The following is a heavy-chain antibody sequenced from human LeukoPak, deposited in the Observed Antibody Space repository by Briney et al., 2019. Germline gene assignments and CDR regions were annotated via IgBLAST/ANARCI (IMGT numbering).Heavy chain of an antibody. CDR2: IYWDDDK. V-gene: IGHV2-5*02. CDR1: GFSLSTSGVG. Sequence: SGPTLVKPTQTLTLTCTFSGFSLSTSGVGVGWIRQPPGKALEWLALIYWDDDKRCSPSLKSRLTITKDTSKNQVVLTMTNMDPVDTATYYCALILHGYSSTWYYFDYWGQGTLVTVSS. D-gene: IGHD6-13*01. CDR3: ALILHGYSSTWYYFDY. J-gene: IGHJ4*02.